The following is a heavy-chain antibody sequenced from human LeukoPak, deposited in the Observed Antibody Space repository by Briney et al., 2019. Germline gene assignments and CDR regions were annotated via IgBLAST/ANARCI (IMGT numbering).Heavy chain of an antibody. Sequence: GRSLRLSCAASGFTFSSYGMHWVRQAPGKGLEWVAVIWYDGSNKYYADSVKGRFTISRDNSKNTLYLQMNSLRAEDTAVYYCARAMATRLQYFDCWGEGTLVTVSP. CDR3: ARAMATRLQYFDC. CDR1: GFTFSSYG. CDR2: IWYDGSNK. D-gene: IGHD5-24*01. V-gene: IGHV3-33*01. J-gene: IGHJ4*02.